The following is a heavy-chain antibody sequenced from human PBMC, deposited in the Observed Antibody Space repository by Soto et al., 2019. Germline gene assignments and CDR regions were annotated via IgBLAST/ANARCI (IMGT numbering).Heavy chain of an antibody. Sequence: EVPLLESGGGLVQPGGSLRLSCAASGFTFSSYAMSWVRQAPGKGLEWVSDISGSGGSTYYADSVKGRFTISRDNYKNTLYLQMNSQRAEDTAIYYCAKVGNYYQYGMDVWGQGTTVTVSS. V-gene: IGHV3-23*01. J-gene: IGHJ6*02. CDR1: GFTFSSYA. D-gene: IGHD3-10*01. CDR2: ISGSGGST. CDR3: AKVGNYYQYGMDV.